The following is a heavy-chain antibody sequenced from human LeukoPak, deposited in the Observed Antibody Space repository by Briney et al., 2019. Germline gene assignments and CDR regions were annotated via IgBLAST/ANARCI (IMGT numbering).Heavy chain of an antibody. CDR1: GYTFTAYY. V-gene: IGHV1-2*02. Sequence: ASVKVSCKASGYTFTAYYMHWVRRAPGQGLEWLGWLNPNTGGTNYAPRFQGRVTMTRYTSISTAYMELSRLRFDDPAVYYCARDDSFQFDHWGQGTLVTVSS. CDR2: LNPNTGGT. J-gene: IGHJ4*02. CDR3: ARDDSFQFDH. D-gene: IGHD5-18*01.